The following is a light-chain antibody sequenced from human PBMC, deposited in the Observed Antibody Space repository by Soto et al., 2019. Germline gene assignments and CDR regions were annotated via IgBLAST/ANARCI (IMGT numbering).Light chain of an antibody. CDR3: QQYNNWHGCT. CDR2: GAS. Sequence: EIVMTQSPATLSVSPGERATLSCRASQSVSSNLAWYQQKPGQAPRLLIYGASTRATGIPARFSGSGSGTEFTIPISSLQSEDFAVYYCQQYNNWHGCTFGQGTKLEIK. J-gene: IGKJ2*02. CDR1: QSVSSN. V-gene: IGKV3-15*01.